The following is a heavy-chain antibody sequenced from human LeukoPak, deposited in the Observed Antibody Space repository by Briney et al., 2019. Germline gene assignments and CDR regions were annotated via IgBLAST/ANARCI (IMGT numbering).Heavy chain of an antibody. D-gene: IGHD5-18*01. J-gene: IGHJ4*02. CDR1: GFTFSSYV. CDR2: IWSDGSNK. CDR3: ARDPGYSYGNPVDY. Sequence: PGGSLRLSCAASGFTFSSYVMPWVRQAPVKGLGWVALIWSDGSNKYYADSVKGRFTISRDNSENTLYLQMNSLRAEDTAVYYCARDPGYSYGNPVDYWGQGTLVTVSS. V-gene: IGHV3-33*01.